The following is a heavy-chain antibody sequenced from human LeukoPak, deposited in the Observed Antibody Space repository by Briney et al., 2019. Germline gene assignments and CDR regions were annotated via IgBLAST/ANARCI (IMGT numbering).Heavy chain of an antibody. CDR3: ARERPYDSSGSMDV. J-gene: IGHJ6*02. D-gene: IGHD3-22*01. CDR2: IYYSGST. CDR1: GGSFSSYY. Sequence: SETLSLTCAVYGGSFSSYYWSWIRQPPGKGLEWIGYIYYSGSTNYNPSLKSRVTISVDTSKNQFSLKLSSVTAADTAVYYCARERPYDSSGSMDVWGQGTTVTVSS. V-gene: IGHV4-59*01.